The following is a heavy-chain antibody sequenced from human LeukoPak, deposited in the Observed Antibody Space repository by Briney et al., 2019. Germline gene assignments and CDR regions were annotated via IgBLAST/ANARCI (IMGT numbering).Heavy chain of an antibody. CDR2: IYSSGST. D-gene: IGHD1-26*01. J-gene: IGHJ4*02. CDR1: GGSISSSSYY. Sequence: SETLSLTCTVSGGSISSSSYYWGWIRQPLGKGLEWIGNIYSSGSTYYNASLQSRVTISIDTSKNQFSLRLNSVTAADTAMYYCAKSGGYGLIDYWGQGTRVTVSS. CDR3: AKSGGYGLIDY. V-gene: IGHV4-39*01.